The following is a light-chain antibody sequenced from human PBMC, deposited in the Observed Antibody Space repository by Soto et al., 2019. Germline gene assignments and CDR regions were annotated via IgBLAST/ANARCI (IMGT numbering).Light chain of an antibody. CDR2: DVS. Sequence: QSVLTQPASVSGSPGQSITISCTGTSSDVGGYNYVSWYQQHAGKAPKLMIYDVSNRPSGVSNRFSGSKSGNTACLTISGIEAEDEAEYYFTAFNSISVVFGGGTKVTVL. CDR3: TAFNSISVV. CDR1: SSDVGGYNY. J-gene: IGLJ3*02. V-gene: IGLV2-14*01.